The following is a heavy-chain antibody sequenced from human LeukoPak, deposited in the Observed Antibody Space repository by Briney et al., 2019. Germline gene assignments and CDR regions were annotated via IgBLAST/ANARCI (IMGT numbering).Heavy chain of an antibody. CDR2: INPNSGGT. D-gene: IGHD5-18*01. Sequence: ASVKVSCKASGYTFTGYYMHWVRQAPGQGLEWMGWINPNSGGTNYAQKFQGRVTMTRDTSISTAYMELSRLRSDDTAVYYCARDILGGYNYGDEYFQHWGRAPWSPSPQ. CDR1: GYTFTGYY. J-gene: IGHJ1*01. CDR3: ARDILGGYNYGDEYFQH. V-gene: IGHV1-2*02.